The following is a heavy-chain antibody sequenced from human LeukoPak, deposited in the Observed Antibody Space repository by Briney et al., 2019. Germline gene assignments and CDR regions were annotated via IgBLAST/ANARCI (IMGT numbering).Heavy chain of an antibody. CDR1: GVSIRSCS. CDR2: ISSSGSHR. Sequence: KSSGTLSLTCADSGVSIRSCSMNWVCQAPGKGLQLVSYISSSGSHRFYADSVKGRFIISRDNAENSLYLHINSLRAADTAIYYCAKFFYGDSVTPDYWGRGTLVTVS. V-gene: IGHV3-21*01. CDR3: AKFFYGDSVTPDY. J-gene: IGHJ4*02. D-gene: IGHD4-17*01.